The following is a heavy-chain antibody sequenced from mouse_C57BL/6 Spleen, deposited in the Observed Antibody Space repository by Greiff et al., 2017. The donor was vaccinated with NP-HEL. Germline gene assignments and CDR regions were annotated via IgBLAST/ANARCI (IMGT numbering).Heavy chain of an antibody. J-gene: IGHJ2*01. Sequence: QVQLQQPGAELVRPGSSVKLSCKASGYTFTSYWMDWVKQRPGQGLEWIGNIYPSDSETHYNQKFKDKATLTVDKSSSTAYMQLSSLTSEDSAVYYCAHSSGYDYFDYWGQGTTLTVSS. CDR1: GYTFTSYW. CDR2: IYPSDSET. V-gene: IGHV1-61*01. CDR3: AHSSGYDYFDY. D-gene: IGHD3-2*02.